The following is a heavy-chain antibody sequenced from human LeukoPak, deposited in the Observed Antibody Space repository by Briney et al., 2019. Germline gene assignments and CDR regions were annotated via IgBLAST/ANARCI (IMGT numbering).Heavy chain of an antibody. V-gene: IGHV3-21*01. CDR2: ISSSSSYI. CDR1: GFTVSSNY. D-gene: IGHD4-17*01. Sequence: GGSLRLSCAASGFTVSSNYMSWVRQAPGKGLEWVSSISSSSSYIYYADSVKGRFTISRDNAKNSLYLQMNSLRAEDTAVYYCARGHGTTGKPFDPWGQGTLVTVSS. J-gene: IGHJ5*02. CDR3: ARGHGTTGKPFDP.